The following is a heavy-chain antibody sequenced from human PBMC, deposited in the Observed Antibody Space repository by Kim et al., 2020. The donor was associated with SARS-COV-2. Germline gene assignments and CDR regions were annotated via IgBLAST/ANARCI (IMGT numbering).Heavy chain of an antibody. CDR1: GGSISSYY. CDR3: ARGDIAAAGTWGVDWFDT. CDR2: IYYSGST. J-gene: IGHJ5*02. Sequence: SETLSLTCTVSGGSISSYYWSWIRQPPGKGLEWIGYIYYSGSTNYNPSLKSRVTISVDTSNNHFSLKLSSVIAADRAVYYCARGDIAAAGTWGVDWFDTWGQGTLVTVSS. V-gene: IGHV4-59*13. D-gene: IGHD6-13*01.